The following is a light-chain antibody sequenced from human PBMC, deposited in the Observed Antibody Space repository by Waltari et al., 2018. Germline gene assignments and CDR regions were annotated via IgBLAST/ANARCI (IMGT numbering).Light chain of an antibody. CDR3: QQYGSSSWT. J-gene: IGKJ1*01. Sequence: EIVLTQSQGTLSLSPGERATIACRASPSVSSSYLAWYQQNPGQAPRLLIYGASSRATGSPEKFSGSGSVTDFTRTSSRLEPEDCAVDYCQQYGSSSWTVGQGTKVEIK. V-gene: IGKV3-20*01. CDR2: GAS. CDR1: PSVSSSY.